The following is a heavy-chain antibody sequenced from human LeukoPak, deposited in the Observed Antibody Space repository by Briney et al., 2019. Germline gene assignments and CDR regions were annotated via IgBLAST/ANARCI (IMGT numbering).Heavy chain of an antibody. V-gene: IGHV1-18*01. D-gene: IGHD3-9*01. CDR1: GYTFTTYG. Sequence: ASVKVSCKASGYTFTTYGISWVRQAPGQGLEWMGWISAYNGNTNYAQKLQDRVTMTTDTSTSTAYMELRSLRSDDTAVYYCARMGGYYDILTGYYPPLYYFDYWGQGTLVTVSS. J-gene: IGHJ4*02. CDR2: ISAYNGNT. CDR3: ARMGGYYDILTGYYPPLYYFDY.